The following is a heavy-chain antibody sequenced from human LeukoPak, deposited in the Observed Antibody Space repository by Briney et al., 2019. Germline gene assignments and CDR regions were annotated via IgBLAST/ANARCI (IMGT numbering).Heavy chain of an antibody. J-gene: IGHJ6*03. CDR2: IIPIFGTA. D-gene: IGHD1-14*01. CDR1: GGTFSGYA. CDR3: ARGPNPGPSYYYYYYYMDV. V-gene: IGHV1-69*05. Sequence: ASVKVSCKASGGTFSGYAISWVRQAPGQGLEWMGGIIPIFGTANYAQKFQGRVTITTDESTSTAYMELSSLRSEDTAVYYCARGPNPGPSYYYYYYYMDVWGKGTTVTVSS.